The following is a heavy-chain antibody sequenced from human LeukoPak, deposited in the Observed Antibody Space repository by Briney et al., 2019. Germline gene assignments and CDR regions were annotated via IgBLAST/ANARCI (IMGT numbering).Heavy chain of an antibody. V-gene: IGHV4-59*01. Sequence: SETLSLTCTVSGGSISSYYWIWIRQPPAKGLEGMGYIYYSGCTNYNPSLKSRVTISVDTSKNQFSLKLSSVTAADTAVYYCARDASMIVVASPYWYFDLWGRGTLVTVSS. CDR3: ARDASMIVVASPYWYFDL. D-gene: IGHD3-22*01. CDR1: GGSISSYY. CDR2: IYYSGCT. J-gene: IGHJ2*01.